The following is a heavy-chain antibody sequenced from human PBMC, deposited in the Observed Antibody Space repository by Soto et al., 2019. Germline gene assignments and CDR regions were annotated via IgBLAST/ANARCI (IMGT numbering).Heavy chain of an antibody. CDR1: GFTFSSYE. CDR3: ARDDGWYGSGSYYGMDV. J-gene: IGHJ6*02. CDR2: ISSSGSTI. V-gene: IGHV3-48*03. Sequence: GGSLRLSCAASGFTFSSYEMNWVRQAPGKGLEWVSYISSSGSTIYYADSVKGRFTISRDNAKNSLYLQMNSLRAEDAAVYYCARDDGWYGSGSYYGMDVWGQGTTVTVSS. D-gene: IGHD3-10*01.